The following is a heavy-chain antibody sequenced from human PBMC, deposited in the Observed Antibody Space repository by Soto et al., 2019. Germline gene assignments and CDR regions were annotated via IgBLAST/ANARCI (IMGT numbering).Heavy chain of an antibody. V-gene: IGHV5-51*01. D-gene: IGHD6-6*01. J-gene: IGHJ4*02. CDR3: GRAYTSSRNCDY. Sequence: GASLKISCKGSGYSFTTYWIGWVRQMPGKGLEWMGITYAGDSDSRYSPSFQGQVTISADASINTAYLQWSSLKASDTAMYYCGRAYTSSRNCDYWGQGTLVTVPQ. CDR1: GYSFTTYW. CDR2: TYAGDSDS.